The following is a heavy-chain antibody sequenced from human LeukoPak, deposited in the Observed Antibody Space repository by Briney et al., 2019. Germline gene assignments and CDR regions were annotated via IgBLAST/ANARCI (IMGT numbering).Heavy chain of an antibody. Sequence: PSETLSLTCAVYGGSFSGYYWSWIRQPPGKGLEWIGKINHSGSTNYNPSLKSRVTISVDTSKNQFSLKLSSVTAADTAVYYCAAGEAFDIWGQGTMVTVSS. D-gene: IGHD1-14*01. CDR1: GGSFSGYY. CDR3: AAGEAFDI. CDR2: INHSGST. J-gene: IGHJ3*02. V-gene: IGHV4-34*01.